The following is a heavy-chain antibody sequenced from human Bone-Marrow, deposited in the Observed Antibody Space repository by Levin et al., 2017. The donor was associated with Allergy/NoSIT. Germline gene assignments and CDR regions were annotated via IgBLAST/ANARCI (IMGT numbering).Heavy chain of an antibody. V-gene: IGHV1-24*01. CDR2: FDPESGET. CDR3: ATEVREPRDYKYYYGMGV. Sequence: GASVKVSCKVSGYTLTELSMHWVRQTPGKGLEWMGGFDPESGETVYTQTFQGRVTMTDDTSTDTAYMELSSLRSEDTAVYYCATEVREPRDYKYYYGMGVWGQGTPVTVSS. D-gene: IGHD4-11*01. CDR1: GYTLTELS. J-gene: IGHJ6*02.